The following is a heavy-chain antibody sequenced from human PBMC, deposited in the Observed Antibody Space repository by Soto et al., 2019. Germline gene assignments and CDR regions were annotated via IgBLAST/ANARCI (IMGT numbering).Heavy chain of an antibody. CDR1: GGSISSSSYY. Sequence: SETLSLTYTVSGGSISSSSYYWGWIRQPPGKGLEWIGSIYYSGSTYYNPSLKSRVTISVDTSKNQFSLKLSSVTAADTAVYYCARQSGYYDYYYYYYMDVWGKGTTVTVSS. D-gene: IGHD3-3*01. CDR3: ARQSGYYDYYYYYYMDV. J-gene: IGHJ6*03. CDR2: IYYSGST. V-gene: IGHV4-39*01.